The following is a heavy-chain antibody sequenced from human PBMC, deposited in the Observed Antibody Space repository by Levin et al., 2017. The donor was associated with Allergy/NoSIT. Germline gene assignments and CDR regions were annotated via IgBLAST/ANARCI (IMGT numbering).Heavy chain of an antibody. D-gene: IGHD6-19*01. Sequence: VASVKVSCKASGYTFTSYDINWVRQATGQGLEWMGWMNPNSGNTGYAQKFQGRVTMTRNTSISTAYMELSSLRSEDTAVYYCARGRGDIAVAGIYYYYYGMDVWGQGTTVTVSS. V-gene: IGHV1-8*01. J-gene: IGHJ6*02. CDR2: MNPNSGNT. CDR3: ARGRGDIAVAGIYYYYYGMDV. CDR1: GYTFTSYD.